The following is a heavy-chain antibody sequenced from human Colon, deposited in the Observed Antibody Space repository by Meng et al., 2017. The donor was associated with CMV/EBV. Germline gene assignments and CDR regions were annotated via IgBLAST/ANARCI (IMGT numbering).Heavy chain of an antibody. CDR3: GTFGGDFDY. CDR1: GYTFTGYL. J-gene: IGHJ4*02. D-gene: IGHD3-3*01. V-gene: IGHV1-2*02. Sequence: QVQLMQSGAEMREPGAAVKVSCKASGYTFTGYLIHWVRQAPGQGLEWMGWINPYSGDTIYAQKFEVGVTMTRDASITTAYLELSSLKSDDTAVYYCGTFGGDFDYWGQGTLVTASS. CDR2: INPYSGDT.